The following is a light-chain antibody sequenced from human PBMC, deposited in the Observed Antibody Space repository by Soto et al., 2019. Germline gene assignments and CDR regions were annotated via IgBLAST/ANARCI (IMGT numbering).Light chain of an antibody. CDR3: QQYGSSYT. Sequence: DIVFTQSPGTLSLSPGERATLSCRASQSVSSSYLAWYQQKPGQAPRLLIYGASSRATGIPDRFSGSGSGTDFTLTISRLEPEDFAVYYCQQYGSSYTFGQGTKVDIK. CDR1: QSVSSSY. CDR2: GAS. J-gene: IGKJ2*01. V-gene: IGKV3-20*01.